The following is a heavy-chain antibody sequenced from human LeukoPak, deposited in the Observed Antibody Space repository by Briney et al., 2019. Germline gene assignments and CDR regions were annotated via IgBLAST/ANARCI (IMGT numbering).Heavy chain of an antibody. D-gene: IGHD5-12*01. J-gene: IGHJ6*03. CDR3: ARVAYYMDV. CDR1: GYSISSGYY. Sequence: PSETLSLTCTVSGYSISSGYYWGWIRQPPGKGLEWIGYIYHSGSTYYNPSLKSRVTISVDRSKNQFSLKLSSVTAADTAVYYCARVAYYMDVWGKGTTVTVSS. CDR2: IYHSGST. V-gene: IGHV4-38-2*02.